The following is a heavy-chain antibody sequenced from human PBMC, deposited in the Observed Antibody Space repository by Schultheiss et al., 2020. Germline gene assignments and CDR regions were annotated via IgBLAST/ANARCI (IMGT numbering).Heavy chain of an antibody. CDR1: GFTFSSYS. J-gene: IGHJ6*02. CDR2: ISSSGSTI. CDR3: ARGRGVGGSGSYYYYYYYGMDV. Sequence: GGSLRLSCAASGFTFSSYSMNWVRQAPGKGLEWVSYISSSGSTIYYADSVKGRFTISRDNAKNSLYLQMNSLRAEDTAVYYCARGRGVGGSGSYYYYYYYGMDVWGQGTTVTVSS. D-gene: IGHD3-10*01. V-gene: IGHV3-48*04.